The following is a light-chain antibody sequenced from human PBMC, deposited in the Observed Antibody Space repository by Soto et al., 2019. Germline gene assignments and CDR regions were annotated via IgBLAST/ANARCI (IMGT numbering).Light chain of an antibody. Sequence: SALTQPASVSGSPGQSITISCTGTSSDVGGYNYVSWYQQHPGKAPKLMIYAVSNRPSGVSNRFSGSKSGNTASLTISGLQAEDEADYYCSSYTSSSTLLFGGGTKLTVL. V-gene: IGLV2-14*01. CDR3: SSYTSSSTLL. CDR2: AVS. CDR1: SSDVGGYNY. J-gene: IGLJ2*01.